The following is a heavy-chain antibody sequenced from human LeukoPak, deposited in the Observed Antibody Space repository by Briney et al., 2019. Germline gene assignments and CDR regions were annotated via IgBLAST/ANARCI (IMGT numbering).Heavy chain of an antibody. J-gene: IGHJ1*01. CDR3: AKDNQSGGFQH. Sequence: GGSLRLSCAASGFSFDDNAMYWVRQAPGKGLEWVSLISGDGATTYYADSVKGRFNISRDNSKSSLYLQMNSLRSEDSALYYCAKDNQSGGFQHCGQSDLFSASS. D-gene: IGHD1-26*01. V-gene: IGHV3-43*02. CDR2: ISGDGATT. CDR1: GFSFDDNA.